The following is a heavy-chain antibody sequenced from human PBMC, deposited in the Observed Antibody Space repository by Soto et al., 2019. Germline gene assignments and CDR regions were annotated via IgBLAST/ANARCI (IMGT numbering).Heavy chain of an antibody. D-gene: IGHD6-6*01. Sequence: QVQLQESGPGLVKPSQTLSLTCTVSGGSISSGDYYWSWIRQPPGKGLEWIGYIYYSGSTYYNPPLKSRVTISVDTSKKQFSLKLSSVAAEDTAVYYCARVGSSIATRPFDYWGQGTLVTVSS. CDR2: IYYSGST. CDR1: GGSISSGDYY. CDR3: ARVGSSIATRPFDY. V-gene: IGHV4-30-4*01. J-gene: IGHJ4*02.